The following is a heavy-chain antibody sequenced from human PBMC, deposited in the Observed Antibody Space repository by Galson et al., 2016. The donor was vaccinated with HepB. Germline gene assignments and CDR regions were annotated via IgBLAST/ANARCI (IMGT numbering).Heavy chain of an antibody. CDR2: VWHDGSNK. CDR1: GFRFSNYG. V-gene: IGHV3-33*01. CDR3: TRDTKGCDSSTSCYFLGDYFDP. J-gene: IGHJ5*02. D-gene: IGHD2-2*01. Sequence: SLRLSCAASGFRFSNYGMHWVRQAPGKGLEWMAFVWHDGSNKYYGDSVKGRFTVSRDNSKNTVYLQMNSLRAEDTAVYYCTRDTKGCDSSTSCYFLGDYFDPWGQGTLVTVSS.